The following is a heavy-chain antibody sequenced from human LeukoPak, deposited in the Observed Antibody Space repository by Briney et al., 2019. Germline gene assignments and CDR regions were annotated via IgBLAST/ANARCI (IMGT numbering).Heavy chain of an antibody. CDR3: ARDSYYDILTGYSHFDY. V-gene: IGHV3-48*03. D-gene: IGHD3-9*01. CDR2: ISSSGSTI. Sequence: PGGSLRLSCAASGFTFSSYEMNWVRQAPGKGLEGVSFISSSGSTIYYADSVKGRFTISRDNAKNSLYLQMNSLRAEDTAVYYCARDSYYDILTGYSHFDYWGQGTLVTVSS. J-gene: IGHJ4*02. CDR1: GFTFSSYE.